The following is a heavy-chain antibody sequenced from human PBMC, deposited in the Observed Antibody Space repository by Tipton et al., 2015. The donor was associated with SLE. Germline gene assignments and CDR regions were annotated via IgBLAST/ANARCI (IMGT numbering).Heavy chain of an antibody. D-gene: IGHD6-19*01. V-gene: IGHV4-61*01. CDR3: ARLYSSGWSDAFDI. Sequence: TLSLTCTASGGSVSSGSYYWSWIRQPPGKGLEWIGYIYYSGSTNYNPSLKSRVTISVDTSKNQFSLKLSSVTAADTAVYYCARLYSSGWSDAFDIWGQGTMVTVSS. CDR1: GGSVSSGSYY. J-gene: IGHJ3*02. CDR2: IYYSGST.